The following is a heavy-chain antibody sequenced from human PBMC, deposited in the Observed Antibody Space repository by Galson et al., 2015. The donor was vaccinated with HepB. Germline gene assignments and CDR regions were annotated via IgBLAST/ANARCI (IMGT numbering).Heavy chain of an antibody. CDR3: AHVHYDTLDWFTDYFDY. Sequence: PALVKPTQTLTLTCTFSGFSLSTSGVGVGWIRQPPGKALEWLALIYWDDDKRYSPSLKSRLTITKDTSKNQVVLTMTNMDPVDTATYYCAHVHYDTLDWFTDYFDYWGQGTLVTVSS. V-gene: IGHV2-5*02. D-gene: IGHD3-9*01. CDR1: GFSLSTSGVG. J-gene: IGHJ4*02. CDR2: IYWDDDK.